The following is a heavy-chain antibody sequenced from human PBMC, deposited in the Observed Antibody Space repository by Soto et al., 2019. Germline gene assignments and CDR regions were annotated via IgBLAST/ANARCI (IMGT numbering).Heavy chain of an antibody. CDR1: GGSIRSGGYY. CDR2: IYYSGNT. Sequence: PSETLSLTCTVSGGSIRSGGYYWSWVRQNPRRGLEWIGNIYYSGNTYYNPSLKSRLTISVDTSKNQFSLNLSSVTAADTAVYCCARDRLMATAGTARHYFGLDVWGQGTTVTVS. V-gene: IGHV4-31*03. J-gene: IGHJ6*02. CDR3: ARDRLMATAGTARHYFGLDV. D-gene: IGHD5-18*01.